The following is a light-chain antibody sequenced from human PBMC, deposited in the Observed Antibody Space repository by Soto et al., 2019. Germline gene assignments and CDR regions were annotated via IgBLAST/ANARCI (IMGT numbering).Light chain of an antibody. J-gene: IGLJ3*02. CDR2: EVT. CDR1: SSDVGAYNY. CDR3: SSYAGSNNPWV. V-gene: IGLV2-8*01. Sequence: QSALTQPPSASGSPGQSVTISCTGTSSDVGAYNYVCWYQQHPGKAPKLIISEVTKRPSRVPDRFSGSKSGNTASLTVTGLQAEDEADYYCSSYAGSNNPWVFGGGTKLTVL.